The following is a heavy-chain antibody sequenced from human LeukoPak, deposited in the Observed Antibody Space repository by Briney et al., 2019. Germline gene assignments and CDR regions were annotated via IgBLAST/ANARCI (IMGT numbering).Heavy chain of an antibody. J-gene: IGHJ6*02. V-gene: IGHV3-48*04. CDR1: GFTFSTYS. CDR2: ISSSSSTI. Sequence: GGSLRLSCAASGFTFSTYSMNWVRQAPGKGLEWVSYISSSSSTIYYADSVKGRFTISRDNAKNSLYLQMNSLRAEDTAVYYCARDIAAGGTWGMDVWGQGTTVTVSS. D-gene: IGHD6-13*01. CDR3: ARDIAAGGTWGMDV.